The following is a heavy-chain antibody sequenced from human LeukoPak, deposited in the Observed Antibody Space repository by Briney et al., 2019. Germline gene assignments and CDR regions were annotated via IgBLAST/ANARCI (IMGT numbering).Heavy chain of an antibody. J-gene: IGHJ4*02. V-gene: IGHV4-38-2*02. CDR1: GYSISSGYL. D-gene: IGHD3-22*01. CDR2: INHSGST. CDR3: ARGRGSPSVPLIVGRRLYYFDY. Sequence: PSETLSLTCTVSGYSISSGYLWSWLRQPPGKGLEWIGEINHSGSTNYKPSLKSRVTISVDTSKNQFSLKLSSVTAADAAVYYCARGRGSPSVPLIVGRRLYYFDYWGQGTLVTVSS.